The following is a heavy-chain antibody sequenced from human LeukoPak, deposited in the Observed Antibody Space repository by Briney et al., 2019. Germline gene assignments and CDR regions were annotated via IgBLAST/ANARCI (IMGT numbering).Heavy chain of an antibody. V-gene: IGHV4-31*03. D-gene: IGHD5-24*01. CDR3: ARVPDGYNPYFDY. CDR2: IYYSGST. J-gene: IGHJ4*02. CDR1: GGSISSGGYY. Sequence: SQTLSLTCTVSGGSISSGGYYWSWIRQHPGKGLEWIGYIYYSGSTYYNPSLKSRVTISVDTSKNQFSLKLSSVTAADTAVYYCARVPDGYNPYFDYWGQGTLVTVSS.